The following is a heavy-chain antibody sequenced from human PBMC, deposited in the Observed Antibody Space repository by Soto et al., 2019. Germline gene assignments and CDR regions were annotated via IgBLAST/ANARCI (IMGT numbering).Heavy chain of an antibody. J-gene: IGHJ4*02. V-gene: IGHV1-69*12. Sequence: QVQLVQSGAEVKKPGSSVKVSCKASGGTFSSYAISWVRQAPGQGLEWMGGIIPIFGTANYAQKFQGRVTITADESTSAAYMELSSLRYEDTAVYYCESDGGVYDSSPFDYWGQGTLVTVSS. CDR2: IIPIFGTA. CDR3: ESDGGVYDSSPFDY. CDR1: GGTFSSYA. D-gene: IGHD4-4*01.